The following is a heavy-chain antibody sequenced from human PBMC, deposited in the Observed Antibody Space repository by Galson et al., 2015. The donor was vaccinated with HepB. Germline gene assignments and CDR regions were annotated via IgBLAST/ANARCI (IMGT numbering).Heavy chain of an antibody. V-gene: IGHV1-58*02. CDR2: IVVGSGNT. CDR3: ATDSQPYYYDTSGNFGYFDL. CDR1: GFIFSSSA. D-gene: IGHD3-22*01. Sequence: SVKVSCKASGFIFSSSAMQWVRQARGQRLEWIGWIVVGSGNTYYAQKFQERVTITRDMSTNTAYMELSSLRSEDTAVYYCATDSQPYYYDTSGNFGYFDLWGRGTLVTVSS. J-gene: IGHJ2*01.